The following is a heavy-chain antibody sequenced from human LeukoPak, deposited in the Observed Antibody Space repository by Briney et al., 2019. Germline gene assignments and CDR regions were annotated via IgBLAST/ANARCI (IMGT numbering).Heavy chain of an antibody. D-gene: IGHD4-11*01. CDR2: ISSSGSTI. CDR1: GFTFSDYY. Sequence: GGSLRLSCAASGFTFSDYYMSWIRQAPGKGLEWVSYISSSGSTIYYADSVKGRFTISRDNAKNSLYLQMNSLRAEDTAVYYCARIMTNHYYYGMDVWGQGTTVTVSS. V-gene: IGHV3-11*01. J-gene: IGHJ6*02. CDR3: ARIMTNHYYYGMDV.